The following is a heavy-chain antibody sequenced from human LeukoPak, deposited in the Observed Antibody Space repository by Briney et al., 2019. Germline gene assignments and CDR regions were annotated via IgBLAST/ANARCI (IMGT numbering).Heavy chain of an antibody. CDR1: GFTFSSYA. D-gene: IGHD5-18*01. Sequence: PGRSLRLSCAASGFTFSSYAMHWVRQAPGKGLEWVAVISYDGSNKYYADSVKDRFTISRDNSKNTLYLQMNSLRAEDTAVYYCATARYSHDYYHGMDVWGKGTTVTVSS. CDR2: ISYDGSNK. V-gene: IGHV3-30*04. CDR3: ATARYSHDYYHGMDV. J-gene: IGHJ6*04.